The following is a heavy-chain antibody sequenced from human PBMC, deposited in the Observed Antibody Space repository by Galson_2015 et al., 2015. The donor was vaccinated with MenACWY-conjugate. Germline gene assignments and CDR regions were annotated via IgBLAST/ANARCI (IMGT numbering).Heavy chain of an antibody. V-gene: IGHV3-74*01. CDR1: GFIFNTYW. J-gene: IGHJ5*01. Sequence: SLRLSCAASGFIFNTYWMHWVRQAPGKGLEWVSRINTGGSSTTYADSVKGRFTISRDNAKNTLYLQMNSLRPEDTAVFYCAKSRRAFLWFDPLGQGTLGPGSS. CDR3: AKSRRAFLWFDP. D-gene: IGHD1-26*01. CDR2: INTGGSST.